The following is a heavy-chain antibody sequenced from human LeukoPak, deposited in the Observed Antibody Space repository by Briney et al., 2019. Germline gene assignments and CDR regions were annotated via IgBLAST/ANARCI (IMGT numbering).Heavy chain of an antibody. CDR2: IYSSVTT. Sequence: PSETLSLTCTVSGGSISSGLYYWNWIRQPAGTGPGWIGRIYSSVTTYNPSLKSRVTMSVDTSKNQFSLKLSSVTAADTAVYYCARQTGSGLFVLPGGQGTLVTVSS. J-gene: IGHJ4*02. D-gene: IGHD3/OR15-3a*01. V-gene: IGHV4-61*02. CDR3: ARQTGSGLFVLP. CDR1: GGSISSGLYY.